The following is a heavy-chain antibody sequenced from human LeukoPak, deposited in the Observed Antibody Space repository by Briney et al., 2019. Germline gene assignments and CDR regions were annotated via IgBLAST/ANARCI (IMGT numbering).Heavy chain of an antibody. CDR2: IYTSGST. D-gene: IGHD2-2*01. J-gene: IGHJ6*03. CDR1: GGSISSGSYY. Sequence: SQTQSLTCTVSGGSISSGSYYWSWIRQPAGRGLEWIGRIYTSGSTNYNPSLKSRVTISVDTSKNQFSLKLSSVTAADTAVYYCARDLVGYCSSTSCQSYYYYYMDVWGQGTLVTVSS. CDR3: ARDLVGYCSSTSCQSYYYYYMDV. V-gene: IGHV4-61*02.